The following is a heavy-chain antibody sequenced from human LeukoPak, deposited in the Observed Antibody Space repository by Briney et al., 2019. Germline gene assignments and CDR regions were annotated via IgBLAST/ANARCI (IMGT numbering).Heavy chain of an antibody. Sequence: SETLSLTCAVYGGSFSGYYWSWIRQPPGKGLEWIGEINHSGSTNYNPSLKSRVTISEDTSKNQFSLKLSSVTAADTAVYYCARGDLSVDILTGYQSGRFDPWGQGTLVTVSS. D-gene: IGHD3-9*01. V-gene: IGHV4-34*01. J-gene: IGHJ5*02. CDR3: ARGDLSVDILTGYQSGRFDP. CDR1: GGSFSGYY. CDR2: INHSGST.